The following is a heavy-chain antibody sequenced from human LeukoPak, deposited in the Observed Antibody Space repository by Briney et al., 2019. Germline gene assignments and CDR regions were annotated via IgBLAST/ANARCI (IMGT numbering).Heavy chain of an antibody. CDR3: ARGYCSGGSCYSPFDY. Sequence: SVKVSCKASGGTFSSYAISWVRQAPGQGLEWMGGIIPIFGTANYAQKFQGRVTITADESTSTAYMELSSLRSEDTAVYYCARGYCSGGSCYSPFDYWGQGTLVTVSS. J-gene: IGHJ4*02. D-gene: IGHD2-15*01. V-gene: IGHV1-69*13. CDR1: GGTFSSYA. CDR2: IIPIFGTA.